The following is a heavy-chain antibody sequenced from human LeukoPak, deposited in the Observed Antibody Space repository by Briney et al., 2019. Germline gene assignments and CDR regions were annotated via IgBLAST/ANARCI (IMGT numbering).Heavy chain of an antibody. D-gene: IGHD5-24*01. CDR1: GFTFNSYS. CDR2: ISYDGSNK. J-gene: IGHJ4*02. V-gene: IGHV3-30-3*01. CDR3: ARDRTRDGYNQGRVFDY. Sequence: GGSLRLSCAASGFTFNSYSMSWVRQAPGKGLEWVAVISYDGSNKYYADSVKGRFTISRDNSKNTLYLQMNSLRAEDTAVYYCARDRTRDGYNQGRVFDYWGQGTLVTVSS.